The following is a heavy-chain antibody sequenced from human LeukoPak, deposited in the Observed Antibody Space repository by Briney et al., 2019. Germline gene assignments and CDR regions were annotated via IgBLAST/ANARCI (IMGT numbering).Heavy chain of an antibody. D-gene: IGHD3-22*01. V-gene: IGHV1-69*13. CDR1: GYTFTSNY. CDR3: ARTPDYYDSSGCGYYFDY. Sequence: SVKVSCKASGYTFTSNYIHWVRQAPGQGLEWMGGIIPIFGTANYAQKFQGRVTITADESTSTAYMELSSLRSEDTAVYYCARTPDYYDSSGCGYYFDYWGQGTLVTVSS. J-gene: IGHJ4*02. CDR2: IIPIFGTA.